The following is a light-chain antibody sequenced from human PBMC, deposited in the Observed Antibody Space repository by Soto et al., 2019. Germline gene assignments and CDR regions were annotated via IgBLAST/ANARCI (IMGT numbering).Light chain of an antibody. V-gene: IGLV2-8*01. Sequence: QSALTQPPSASGSPGQSVTISCTGTSSDVGGYNYVSWYQQHPGKAPKLMIYEVTNRPSGVPDRFSGSKSGSTASLTVSGLQAEDEADYYCSSYAGTSNFGVFGAGTKLTVL. J-gene: IGLJ2*01. CDR2: EVT. CDR3: SSYAGTSNFGV. CDR1: SSDVGGYNY.